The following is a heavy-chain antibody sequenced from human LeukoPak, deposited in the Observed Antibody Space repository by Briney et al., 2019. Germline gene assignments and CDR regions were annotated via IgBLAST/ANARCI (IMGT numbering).Heavy chain of an antibody. CDR1: GFTFSSYE. CDR2: ISWNSGSI. V-gene: IGHV3-48*03. D-gene: IGHD6-13*01. Sequence: GGSLRLSCAASGFTFSSYEMNWVRQAPGKGLEWVSGISWNSGSIGYADSVKGRFTISRDNAKNSLYLQMNSLRAEDTAVYYCARDLMGIAYRGAFYYWGQGTLVTVSS. CDR3: ARDLMGIAYRGAFYY. J-gene: IGHJ4*02.